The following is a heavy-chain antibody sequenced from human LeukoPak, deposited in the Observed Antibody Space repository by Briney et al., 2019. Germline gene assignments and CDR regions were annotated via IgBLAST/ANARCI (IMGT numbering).Heavy chain of an antibody. V-gene: IGHV5-51*01. CDR2: IFSADAGT. D-gene: IGHD3-10*01. J-gene: IGHJ5*02. CDR3: ARQSRDGSKTREYFFDH. Sequence: GESLKISCKGSGYSFTSYWIGWVRQMPGKGLESMGMIFSADAGTKYYTSFQRQVTISADKSIDTVYLQWSSLKASDTAMYYCARQSRDGSKTREYFFDHWGQGTLVTV. CDR1: GYSFTSYW.